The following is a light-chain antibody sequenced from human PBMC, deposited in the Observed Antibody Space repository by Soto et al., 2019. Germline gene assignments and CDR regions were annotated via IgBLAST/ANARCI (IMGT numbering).Light chain of an antibody. V-gene: IGLV4-69*01. CDR1: SGHREYA. Sequence: QLVLTQSPSASASLGASVKLTCTLSSGHREYAIAWHQLQPGEGPRFLMRVNNDGSHIKGDGIPDRFSGSSSGAERYLTISSLQSEDEADYYCQTWGPGIRVFGGGTQLTVL. CDR3: QTWGPGIRV. CDR2: VNNDGSH. J-gene: IGLJ2*01.